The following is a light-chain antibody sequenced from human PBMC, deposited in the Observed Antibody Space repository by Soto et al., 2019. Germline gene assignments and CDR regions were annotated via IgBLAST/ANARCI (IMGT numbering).Light chain of an antibody. CDR2: DAV. J-gene: IGKJ4*01. V-gene: IGKV3-11*01. Sequence: EIVLTQSPDTLSLSPGERATLSCRASQSIGPYLAWYQLKPGQSPRLLVYDAVNRAAGAPDRFSGSGSGIDFTLTISSLEPEDSAVYLCQQRSDWPPLTFGGGTKVEIK. CDR3: QQRSDWPPLT. CDR1: QSIGPY.